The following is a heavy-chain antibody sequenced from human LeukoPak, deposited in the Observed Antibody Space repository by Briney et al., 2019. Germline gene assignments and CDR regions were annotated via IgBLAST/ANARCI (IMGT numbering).Heavy chain of an antibody. J-gene: IGHJ4*02. CDR2: ISGSGGST. CDR1: GFTFSSYA. CDR3: AKDRPLRGVIIMPSG. Sequence: GGSLRLSCAASGFTFSSYAMNWARQAPGKGLEWVSGISGSGGSTYYADSVKGRFTISRDNSKNTVYLQMNSLRAEDTAVYYCAKDRPLRGVIIMPSGWGQGTLVTVSS. D-gene: IGHD3-10*01. V-gene: IGHV3-23*01.